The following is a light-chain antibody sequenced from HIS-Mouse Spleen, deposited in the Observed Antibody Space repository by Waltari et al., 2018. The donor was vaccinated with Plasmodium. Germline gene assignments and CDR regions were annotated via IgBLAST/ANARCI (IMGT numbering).Light chain of an antibody. Sequence: SYELTQPPSVSVSPGQTARITCSGDALPKQSAYWYQQKPGQAPVRVRFKDRERPSGIPERVSGSSSGTTVTLTISGVQAEDEADYYCQSADSSGTYWVFGGGTKLTVL. CDR1: ALPKQS. V-gene: IGLV3-25*03. CDR3: QSADSSGTYWV. CDR2: KDR. J-gene: IGLJ3*02.